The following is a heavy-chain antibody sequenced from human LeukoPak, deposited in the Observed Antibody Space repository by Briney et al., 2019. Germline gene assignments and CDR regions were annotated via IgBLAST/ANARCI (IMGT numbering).Heavy chain of an antibody. Sequence: GGSLRLSCAASRFTFNSYAMSWVRQAPGKGLEWVSVIGGSNGITFYVGSVKGRFTISRDNSKDTLYLQMNSLRAEDTAVYYCAKLPGRAADYWGQGTLVTV. V-gene: IGHV3-23*01. CDR3: AKLPGRAADY. J-gene: IGHJ4*02. CDR2: IGGSNGIT. CDR1: RFTFNSYA.